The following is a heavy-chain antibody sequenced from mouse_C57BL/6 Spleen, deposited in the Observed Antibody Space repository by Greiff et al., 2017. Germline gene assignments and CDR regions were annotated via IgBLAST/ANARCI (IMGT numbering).Heavy chain of an antibody. D-gene: IGHD1-1*01. J-gene: IGHJ2*01. V-gene: IGHV3-6*01. CDR1: GYSITSGYY. CDR3: ARQAYYYGSKGDY. Sequence: EVKLQESGPGLVKPSQSLSLTCSVTGYSITSGYYWNWIRQFPGNKLEWMGYISYDGSNNYNPSLKNRISITRDTSKNQFFLKLNSVTTEDTATXYCARQAYYYGSKGDYWGQGTTLTVSS. CDR2: ISYDGSN.